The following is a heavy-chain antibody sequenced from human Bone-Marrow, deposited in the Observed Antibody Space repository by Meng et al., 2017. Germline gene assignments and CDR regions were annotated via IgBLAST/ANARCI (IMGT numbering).Heavy chain of an antibody. CDR3: ARGPTTMAHDFDY. Sequence: SETLSLTCTVSGGSINSYHWSWIRQPPGKGLEWIANIYYSGSTNYNPSLKSRVTISVDTSKKQFSLEVSSVTAADTAVYYCARGPTTMAHDFDYWGQGTLVTVSS. V-gene: IGHV4-59*01. J-gene: IGHJ4*02. CDR1: GGSINSYH. D-gene: IGHD4-11*01. CDR2: IYYSGST.